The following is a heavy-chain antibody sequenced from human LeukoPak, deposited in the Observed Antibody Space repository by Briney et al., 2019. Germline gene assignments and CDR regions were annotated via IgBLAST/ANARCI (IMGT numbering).Heavy chain of an antibody. V-gene: IGHV4-4*07. J-gene: IGHJ6*03. CDR3: ARGYCSGGSCYSYYYYNYMDV. CDR1: GGPISSYY. CDR2: IYTSGST. D-gene: IGHD2-15*01. Sequence: ASETLSLTCTVSGGPISSYYWSWIRQPAGRGLEWIGRIYTSGSTNYNPSLKSRVTISVDTSKNQFSLKLSSVTAADTAVYYCARGYCSGGSCYSYYYYNYMDVWGKGTAVTVSS.